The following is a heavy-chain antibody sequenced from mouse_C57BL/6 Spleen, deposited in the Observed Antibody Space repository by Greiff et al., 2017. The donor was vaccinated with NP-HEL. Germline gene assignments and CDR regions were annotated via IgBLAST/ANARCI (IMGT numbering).Heavy chain of an antibody. V-gene: IGHV5-4*01. Sequence: EVMLVESGGGLVQPGGSLKLSCAASGFTFSSYAMSWVRQTPEKRLEWVATISDGGSYSYYPDNVKGRFTISRDNAKKNLYLQMSHLKSEDTAMYYCARDDYDREYYCDYGGQGTTLTVSS. CDR3: ARDDYDREYYCDY. D-gene: IGHD2-4*01. CDR1: GFTFSSYA. CDR2: ISDGGSYS. J-gene: IGHJ2*01.